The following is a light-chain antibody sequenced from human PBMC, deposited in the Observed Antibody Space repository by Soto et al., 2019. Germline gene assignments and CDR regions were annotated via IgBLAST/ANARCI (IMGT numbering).Light chain of an antibody. V-gene: IGKV3-20*01. CDR1: QSVYNNH. CDR2: GAS. Sequence: EIVLTQSPGTLSLSPGDRATLSCRASQSVYNNHLAWYQQTPGQAPRLLIYGASSRATGVPDRFSGSGSGTHFTLTIRRLEPEVFAVFYCQHYGASPLTFGGGPMVSLK. J-gene: IGKJ4*01. CDR3: QHYGASPLT.